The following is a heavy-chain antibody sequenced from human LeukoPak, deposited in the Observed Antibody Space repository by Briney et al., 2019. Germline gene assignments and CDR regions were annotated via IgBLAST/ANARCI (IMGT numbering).Heavy chain of an antibody. CDR2: IWYDGSNK. V-gene: IGHV3-33*01. CDR1: GITFSSFG. CDR3: ARDAFDI. J-gene: IGHJ3*02. Sequence: GRSLRLSCAAPGITFSSFGMHWLRQAPGKGLEWVAFIWYDGSNKYYADSVKGRFTISRDNSKNTLYLQMNSLRAEDTAVYYCARDAFDIWGQGTMVTVSS.